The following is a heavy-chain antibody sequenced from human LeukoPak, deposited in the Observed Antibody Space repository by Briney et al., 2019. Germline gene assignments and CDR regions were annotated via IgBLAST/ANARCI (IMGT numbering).Heavy chain of an antibody. D-gene: IGHD3-22*01. V-gene: IGHV4-39*01. Sequence: PSETLSLTCTVSGGSISSYYWGWIRQPPGKGLEWIGSIYYRGSTNDNPSLKSRVTISVDTSKNQFSLKLTSVTAADTAVYYCARRGHYYDTSGYYHFDYWGQGTLVTVSS. CDR3: ARRGHYYDTSGYYHFDY. CDR1: GGSISSYY. CDR2: IYYRGST. J-gene: IGHJ4*02.